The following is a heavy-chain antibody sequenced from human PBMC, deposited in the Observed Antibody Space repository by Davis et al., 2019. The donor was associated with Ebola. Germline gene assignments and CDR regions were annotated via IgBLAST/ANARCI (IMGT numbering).Heavy chain of an antibody. CDR2: TTHIGTT. CDR1: GGSLTGYY. D-gene: IGHD3-3*01. CDR3: ARMPVLRWGQSQI. V-gene: IGHV4-34*01. Sequence: PSETLSLTCAVNGGSLTGYYWTWIRQSPGKGLEWIGQTTHIGTTKYNPSLRSRVTISVDTSKNQFSLNLNSVTAADTAVYYCARMPVLRWGQSQIWGQGALVTVSS. J-gene: IGHJ4*02.